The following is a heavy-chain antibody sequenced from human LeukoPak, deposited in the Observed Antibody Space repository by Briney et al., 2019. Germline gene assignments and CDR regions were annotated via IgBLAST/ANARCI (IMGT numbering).Heavy chain of an antibody. D-gene: IGHD1-1*01. CDR2: ISNSGDAT. CDR1: GFPFSNQP. J-gene: IGHJ4*02. V-gene: IGHV3-23*01. Sequence: GGSLRLSCVASGFPFSNQPMSWVRQAPGKGLEWVSTISNSGDATYYAGSVKGRFTISRDNSKNTLYLQMNSLRAEDTAVYYCAKAPPYKKYFDYWGQGTLVTVSS. CDR3: AKAPPYKKYFDY.